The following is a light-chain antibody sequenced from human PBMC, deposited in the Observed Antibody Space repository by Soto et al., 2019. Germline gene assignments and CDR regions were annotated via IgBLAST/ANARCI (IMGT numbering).Light chain of an antibody. Sequence: QSVLTQPASVSGSPGQSITISCTGTSSDVDGYNYVSWYQQRPGKAPKLMIYEVSNRPSRVSNRFSGSKSGNTASLTISGLQAEDEADYYCSSYTRSSTSYVFGTGTKVTVL. CDR1: SSDVDGYNY. CDR3: SSYTRSSTSYV. CDR2: EVS. J-gene: IGLJ1*01. V-gene: IGLV2-14*01.